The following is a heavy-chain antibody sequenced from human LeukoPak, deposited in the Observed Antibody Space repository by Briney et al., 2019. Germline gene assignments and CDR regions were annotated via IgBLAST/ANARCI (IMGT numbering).Heavy chain of an antibody. CDR3: ARAPQNYYDSSHFDF. CDR2: ISNSGSTI. J-gene: IGHJ4*02. V-gene: IGHV3-11*04. Sequence: PGGSLRLSCAASGFTFSDYYMSWIRQAPGEGLEWVSYISNSGSTIYYADSVKGRFTISRDNAQNSVFLQMNSLRAEDTAVFYCARAPQNYYDSSHFDFWGRGTLVTVSS. CDR1: GFTFSDYY. D-gene: IGHD3-22*01.